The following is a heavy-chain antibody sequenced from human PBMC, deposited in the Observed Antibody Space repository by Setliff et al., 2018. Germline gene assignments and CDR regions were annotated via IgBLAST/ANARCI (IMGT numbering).Heavy chain of an antibody. Sequence: PSETLSLTCAVYGGTFSDYYWTWIRQPPGKGLEWIGEINHRGSTNYNPSLKSRATISIDTSKDQLSLKLISMSAADTAVYFCARGRNIAARLLDSWGQGALVTVSS. CDR1: GGTFSDYY. V-gene: IGHV4-34*01. D-gene: IGHD6-6*01. J-gene: IGHJ4*02. CDR2: INHRGST. CDR3: ARGRNIAARLLDS.